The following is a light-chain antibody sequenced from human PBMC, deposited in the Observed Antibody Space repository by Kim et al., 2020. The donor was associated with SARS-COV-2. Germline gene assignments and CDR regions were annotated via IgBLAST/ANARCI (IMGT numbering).Light chain of an antibody. CDR3: VLYMGSGTWV. V-gene: IGLV8-61*01. CDR2: NTN. CDR1: TGSVSTSYS. Sequence: GGTVTLTSGLSTGSVSTSYSPSWYQQTPGQAPRTLIYNTNTRSSGVPDRFSGSILGNKAALTITGAQADDESDYYCVLYMGSGTWVFGGGTQLTVL. J-gene: IGLJ3*02.